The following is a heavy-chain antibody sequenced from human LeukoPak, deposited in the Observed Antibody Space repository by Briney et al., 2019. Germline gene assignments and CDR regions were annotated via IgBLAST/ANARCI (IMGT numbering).Heavy chain of an antibody. Sequence: GGSLRLSSAASGFTFDDYVLRWVRQAPGEGLEWVSGINWIVGITGYADSVKGPFSISRDNAKNSLYLQMNSLRDEDTALYYCAREKGGTIFGVLIGAFDIWGQGTMVTVSS. J-gene: IGHJ3*02. V-gene: IGHV3-20*03. CDR1: GFTFDDYV. D-gene: IGHD3-3*01. CDR3: AREKGGTIFGVLIGAFDI. CDR2: INWIVGIT.